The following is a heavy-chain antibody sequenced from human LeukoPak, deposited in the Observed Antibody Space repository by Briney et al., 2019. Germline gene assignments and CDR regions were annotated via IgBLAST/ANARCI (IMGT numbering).Heavy chain of an antibody. J-gene: IGHJ4*02. Sequence: SGGSLRLSCAASGFSFTSYGMHWVRQAPGKGLEWVALITYDGYYTYYSDSVKGRFTISSDTSKNTLYLQMNSLRAEDTAVYYCARDLSPVVRASPMGYWGQGTLVTVSS. CDR1: GFSFTSYG. CDR2: ITYDGYYT. CDR3: ARDLSPVVRASPMGY. V-gene: IGHV3-30*03. D-gene: IGHD3-10*01.